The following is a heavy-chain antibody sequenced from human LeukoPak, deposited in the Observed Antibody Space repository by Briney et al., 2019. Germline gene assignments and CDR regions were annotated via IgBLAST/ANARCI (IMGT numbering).Heavy chain of an antibody. Sequence: GGSLRLSCAASGFTFSSYAMSWVRQAPGKGLEWVSAISGSGGSTYYAGSAKGRFTISRDNSKNTLYLQMNSLRAEDTAVYYCAKDQALSRYFDWLSKHDAFDIWGQGTMVTVSS. CDR2: ISGSGGST. D-gene: IGHD3-9*01. J-gene: IGHJ3*02. CDR3: AKDQALSRYFDWLSKHDAFDI. V-gene: IGHV3-23*01. CDR1: GFTFSSYA.